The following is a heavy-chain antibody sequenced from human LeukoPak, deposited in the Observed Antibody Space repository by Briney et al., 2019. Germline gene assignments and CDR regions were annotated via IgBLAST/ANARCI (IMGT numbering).Heavy chain of an antibody. CDR2: IYTSGST. V-gene: IGHV4-61*02. CDR3: ARVGGAGYYYYMDV. CDR1: GGSISSGSYY. D-gene: IGHD2-21*01. Sequence: SQTLSLTXTVSGGSISSGSYYWSWIRQPAGKGLEWIGRIYTSGSTNYNPSLKSRVTISVDTSKNQFSLKLSSVAAADTAVYYCARVGGAGYYYYMDVWGKGTTVTVSS. J-gene: IGHJ6*03.